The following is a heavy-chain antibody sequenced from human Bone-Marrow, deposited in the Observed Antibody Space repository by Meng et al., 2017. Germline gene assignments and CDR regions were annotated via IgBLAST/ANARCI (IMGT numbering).Heavy chain of an antibody. Sequence: GESLKISCAASGFTFSSYAMSWVRQAPGKGLVWVSDISGSGGSTSYADSVKGRFTISRDNSKNTLYLQMNSLRAEDTAVYYCAKVRCELPLFDWGQGTLVTVSS. J-gene: IGHJ4*02. CDR2: ISGSGGST. D-gene: IGHD1-26*01. CDR3: AKVRCELPLFD. CDR1: GFTFSSYA. V-gene: IGHV3-23*01.